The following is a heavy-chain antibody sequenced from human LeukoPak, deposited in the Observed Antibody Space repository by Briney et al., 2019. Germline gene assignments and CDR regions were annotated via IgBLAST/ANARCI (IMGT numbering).Heavy chain of an antibody. J-gene: IGHJ4*02. Sequence: PSETLSLTCAVYGGSFSGYYWSWIRQPPGKGLEWIGEINHSGSTNYNPSLKSRVTISVDTSKNQFPLKLSSVTAADTAVYYCARVFDYWGQGTLVTVSS. CDR2: INHSGST. CDR1: GGSFSGYY. V-gene: IGHV4-34*01. CDR3: ARVFDY.